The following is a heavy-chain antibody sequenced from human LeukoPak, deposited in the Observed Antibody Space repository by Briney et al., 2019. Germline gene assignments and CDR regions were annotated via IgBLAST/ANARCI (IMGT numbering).Heavy chain of an antibody. V-gene: IGHV3-20*04. CDR2: INWNGGST. J-gene: IGHJ6*03. CDR1: GFTFDDYG. D-gene: IGHD2-15*01. Sequence: PGGSLRLSCAASGFTFDDYGMSWVRQAPGKGLEWVSGINWNGGSTGYADSVKGRFTISRDNAKNSLYLQMNSLRAEDTASYYCARAVGSHCSGGSCSYYYYYYMDVWGKGTTVTVSS. CDR3: ARAVGSHCSGGSCSYYYYYYMDV.